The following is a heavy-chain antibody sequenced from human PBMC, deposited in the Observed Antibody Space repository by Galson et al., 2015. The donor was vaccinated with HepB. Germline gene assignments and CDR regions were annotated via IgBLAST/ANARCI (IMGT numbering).Heavy chain of an antibody. D-gene: IGHD4-23*01. V-gene: IGHV3-11*06. J-gene: IGHJ4*02. CDR2: ISGSGLYT. CDR1: GFTFSDYY. CDR3: ARVADVDYGDHSFFDY. Sequence: SLRLSCAASGFTFSDYYMAWIRQAPGKGLEWLSYISGSGLYTNYADSVKGRFTISRDNAKNSLNLQMNSLRVDDTAVYYCARVADVDYGDHSFFDYWGQGALVTVSS.